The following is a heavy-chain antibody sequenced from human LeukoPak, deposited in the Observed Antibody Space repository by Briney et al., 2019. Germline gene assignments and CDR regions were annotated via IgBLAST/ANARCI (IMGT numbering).Heavy chain of an antibody. CDR3: AKWGDYGILTGYYDSDY. Sequence: AGGSLRLPCAASGFIFSNYAMSWVRQAPGKGLEWVSAIVGRGSSTYYADSVKGRFTISRDNSKNTLYLQLNRLRAEDTAVYYCAKWGDYGILTGYYDSDYWGQGTLVTVSS. J-gene: IGHJ4*02. D-gene: IGHD3-9*01. CDR2: IVGRGSST. V-gene: IGHV3-23*01. CDR1: GFIFSNYA.